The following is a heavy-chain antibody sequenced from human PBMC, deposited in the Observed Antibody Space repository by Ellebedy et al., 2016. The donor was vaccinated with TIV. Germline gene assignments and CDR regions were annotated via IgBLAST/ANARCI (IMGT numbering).Heavy chain of an antibody. J-gene: IGHJ4*02. CDR1: GDSISSSTYY. CDR3: ARDPRGSYGLDY. Sequence: SETLSLXXTVSGDSISSSTYYWGWIRQPPGKGLEWIGSIYHSGSTYYNPSLKSRVTISVDTSKNQFSLKLSSVTAADTAVYYCARDPRGSYGLDYWGQGTLVSVSS. D-gene: IGHD1-26*01. V-gene: IGHV4-39*07. CDR2: IYHSGST.